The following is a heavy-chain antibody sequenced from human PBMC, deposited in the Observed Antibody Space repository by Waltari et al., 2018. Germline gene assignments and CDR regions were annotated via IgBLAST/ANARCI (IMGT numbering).Heavy chain of an antibody. CDR1: GFTFGDYA. V-gene: IGHV3-49*04. Sequence: EVQLVESGGGLVQPGRSLRLSCTASGFTFGDYAMSWVRQATGKGREWVGFIRSKAYGGTTEYAASVKGRFTISRDDSKSIAYLQMNSLKTEDTAVYYCTRVLNYDFWSGYYYWGQGTLVTVSS. CDR2: IRSKAYGGTT. CDR3: TRVLNYDFWSGYYY. J-gene: IGHJ4*02. D-gene: IGHD3-3*01.